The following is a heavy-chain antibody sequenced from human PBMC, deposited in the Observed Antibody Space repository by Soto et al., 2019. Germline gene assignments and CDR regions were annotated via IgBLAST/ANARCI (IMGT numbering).Heavy chain of an antibody. CDR3: ARGLGFRHYYDSNGYWDY. V-gene: IGHV1-8*01. J-gene: IGHJ4*02. CDR2: MNPNSGNT. Sequence: QVQLVQSGAEVKKPGASVKVSCKASGYSFTSYAIDWVRQATGQGLEWMEWMNPNSGNTGYAQKFQGRVTMTRNTSISTAYMELSSLISEDTAVYYCARGLGFRHYYDSNGYWDYWGQGTLVTVSS. CDR1: GYSFTSYA. D-gene: IGHD3-22*01.